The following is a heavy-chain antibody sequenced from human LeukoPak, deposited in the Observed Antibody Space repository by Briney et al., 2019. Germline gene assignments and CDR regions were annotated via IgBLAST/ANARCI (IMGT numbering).Heavy chain of an antibody. CDR1: GFTFDDYG. CDR2: INWNGGST. J-gene: IGHJ5*02. D-gene: IGHD5-12*01. V-gene: IGHV3-20*04. CDR3: ARDLDGYRSGNGA. Sequence: GGSLRLSCAASGFTFDDYGMSWVRQAPGKGLEWVSGINWNGGSTGYADSVKGRFTISRDNAKNTLYLQMNSLRAEDTAVYYCARDLDGYRSGNGAWGQGTLVTVSS.